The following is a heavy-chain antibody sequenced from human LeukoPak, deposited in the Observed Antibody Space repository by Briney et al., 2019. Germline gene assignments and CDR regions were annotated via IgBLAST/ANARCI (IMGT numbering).Heavy chain of an antibody. CDR3: AKPLGGVGQHNDF. V-gene: IGHV3-23*01. CDR1: GFTFSSYA. D-gene: IGHD2-21*01. CDR2: ISGSGGST. Sequence: GGSLRLSCAASGFTFSSYAMSSVRQAPGKGLEWVSAISGSGGSTYYADSVKGPFTISRDNSKNTLYLQMTSLRAEHTAVYYCAKPLGGVGQHNDFWGQGTLVTVSS. J-gene: IGHJ4*02.